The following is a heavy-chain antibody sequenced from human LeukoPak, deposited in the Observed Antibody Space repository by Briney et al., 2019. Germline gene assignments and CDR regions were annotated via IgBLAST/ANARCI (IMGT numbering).Heavy chain of an antibody. J-gene: IGHJ4*02. V-gene: IGHV3-23*01. D-gene: IGHD3-9*01. CDR3: AKLYISFFSQFDY. CDR2: ISGSGGST. Sequence: GGSLRLSCAASGFTLSSYAMSWVRQAPGKGLEWVSAISGSGGSTYYADSVKGRFTISRDNSKNTLYLQMNSLRAEDTAVYYCAKLYISFFSQFDYWGQGTLVTVSS. CDR1: GFTLSSYA.